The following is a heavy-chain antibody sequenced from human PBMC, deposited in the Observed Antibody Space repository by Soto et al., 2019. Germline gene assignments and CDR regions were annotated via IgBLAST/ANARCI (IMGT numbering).Heavy chain of an antibody. CDR2: ITASGDRT. CDR1: GFIFSNYA. CDR3: AKGFSSDSTRWFDP. J-gene: IGHJ5*02. V-gene: IGHV3-23*01. D-gene: IGHD3-22*01. Sequence: PGGSLRLSCAASGFIFSNYAMTWVRQAPGKGLEWVSSITASGDRTHYATSVEGPFTISRDNSKNTLYLQMNTLRAEDTAVYYCAKGFSSDSTRWFDPWGQGTLVTVSS.